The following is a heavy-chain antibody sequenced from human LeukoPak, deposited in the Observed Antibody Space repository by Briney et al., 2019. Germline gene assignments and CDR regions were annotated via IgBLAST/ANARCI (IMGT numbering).Heavy chain of an antibody. CDR1: GGSISSSSYY. Sequence: SETLSLTCTVSGGSISSSSYYWGWIRQPPGTGLEWIGSIFHSGDVYYNPSLKSRVTLSVDPSKNRFSLKLTSVTAADTAIYYCARVVASTSIDSWGQRTLVTVSS. CDR3: ARVVASTSIDS. J-gene: IGHJ4*02. D-gene: IGHD2-15*01. CDR2: IFHSGDV. V-gene: IGHV4-39*07.